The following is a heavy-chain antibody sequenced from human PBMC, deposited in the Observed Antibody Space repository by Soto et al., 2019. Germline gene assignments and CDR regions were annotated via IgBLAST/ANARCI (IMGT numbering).Heavy chain of an antibody. CDR2: IYWDDDK. V-gene: IGHV2-5*02. D-gene: IGHD1-7*01. CDR3: APRYNWNCLPSYFDY. J-gene: IGHJ4*02. CDR1: GFSLSTSGVG. Sequence: QITLKESGPTLVKPTQTLTLTCTFSGFSLSTSGVGVGWIRQPPGKALEWLALIYWDDDKRYSPSLKSRLTITKDTSKNQVVLTMTNMDPVDTATYYCAPRYNWNCLPSYFDYWGQGTLVTVSS.